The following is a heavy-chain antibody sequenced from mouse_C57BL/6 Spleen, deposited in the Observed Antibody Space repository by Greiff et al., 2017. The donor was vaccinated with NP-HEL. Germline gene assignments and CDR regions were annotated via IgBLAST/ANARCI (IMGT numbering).Heavy chain of an antibody. CDR2: IHPNSGST. D-gene: IGHD1-1*01. CDR3: ARGNYYGSSPLFDY. V-gene: IGHV1-64*01. Sequence: QVQLQQPGAELVKPGASVKLSCKASGYTFTSYWMHWVKQRPGQGLEWIGMIHPNSGSTNYNEKFKSKATLTVDKSSSTAYMQLSSLTSEDSAVYYCARGNYYGSSPLFDYWGQGTTLTVSS. J-gene: IGHJ2*01. CDR1: GYTFTSYW.